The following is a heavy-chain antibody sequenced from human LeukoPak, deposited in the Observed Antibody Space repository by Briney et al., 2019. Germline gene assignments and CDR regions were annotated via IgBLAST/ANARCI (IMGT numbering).Heavy chain of an antibody. J-gene: IGHJ4*02. V-gene: IGHV4-39*07. CDR2: IYYSGST. D-gene: IGHD3-10*01. CDR1: GGSISSSSYY. Sequence: SETLSLTCTVSGGSISSSSYYWGWIRQPPGKGLEWIGSIYYSGSTYYNPSLKSRVTISVDTSKNQFSLKLSSVTAADTAVYYCARYGLLWFGELSHFDYWGQGTLVTVSS. CDR3: ARYGLLWFGELSHFDY.